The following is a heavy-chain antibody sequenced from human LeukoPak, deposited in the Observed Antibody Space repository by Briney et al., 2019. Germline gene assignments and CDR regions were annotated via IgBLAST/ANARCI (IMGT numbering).Heavy chain of an antibody. V-gene: IGHV4-30-2*01. CDR2: IYQTGST. J-gene: IGHJ4*02. Sequence: SETLSLTCAVSGGSTSSGHYSWCWIRQPPGKGLEWIGYIYQTGSTYYNPSLKSRVTISVDRSKNQFSLRLSSVTAADTAVYYCATGLRWELGTIDYWGQGTLVTVSS. CDR1: GGSTSSGHYS. CDR3: ATGLRWELGTIDY. D-gene: IGHD1-26*01.